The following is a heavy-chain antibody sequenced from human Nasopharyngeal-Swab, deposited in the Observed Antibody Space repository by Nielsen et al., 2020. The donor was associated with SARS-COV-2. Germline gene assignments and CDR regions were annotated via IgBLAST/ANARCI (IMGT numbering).Heavy chain of an antibody. CDR2: INHSGNT. CDR3: ARGRRVVRGVIITNYYYYYYMDV. Sequence: GQAPGKGLEWIGEINHSGNTNYNPSLKSRVTISVDTSKNQFSLKLSSVTAADTAVYYCARGRRVVRGVIITNYYYYYYMDVWGKGTTVTVSS. J-gene: IGHJ6*03. D-gene: IGHD3-10*01. V-gene: IGHV4-34*01.